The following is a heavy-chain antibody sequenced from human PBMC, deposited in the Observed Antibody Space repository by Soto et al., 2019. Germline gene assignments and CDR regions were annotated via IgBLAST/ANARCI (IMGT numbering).Heavy chain of an antibody. V-gene: IGHV1-18*01. D-gene: IGHD2-2*01. CDR1: GYTFASYG. J-gene: IGHJ6*02. CDR2: ISAYNGNT. Sequence: QVQLVQSGAEVKKPGASVKVSCKASGYTFASYGISWVRQAAGQGLEWMGWISAYNGNTNYAQKLQGRVTMTTDTFTRTAYMKVRSLRSDDTAVYYCAREGTCSSTSCPTYFTFGMDVWGQGTTVTVSS. CDR3: AREGTCSSTSCPTYFTFGMDV.